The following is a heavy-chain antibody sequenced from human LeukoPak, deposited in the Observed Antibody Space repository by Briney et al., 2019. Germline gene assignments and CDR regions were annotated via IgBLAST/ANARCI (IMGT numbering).Heavy chain of an antibody. D-gene: IGHD2-21*01. Sequence: GGSLRLSCVASGFIVSNNYMSWVRQAPGKGLEWVSVLYNAGSTYYADSVKGRFTISRDNSKNTLYLQMYSLRAEDTAVYYCARPLYSYSSGVDYWGQGTLVTVSS. CDR3: ARPLYSYSSGVDY. V-gene: IGHV3-53*01. CDR1: GFIVSNNY. CDR2: LYNAGST. J-gene: IGHJ4*02.